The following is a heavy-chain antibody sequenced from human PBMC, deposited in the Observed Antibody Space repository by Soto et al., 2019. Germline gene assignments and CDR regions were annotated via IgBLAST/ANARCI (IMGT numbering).Heavy chain of an antibody. V-gene: IGHV4-59*08. Sequence: SETLSLTCTVSGGSISSYYWSWIRQPPGKGLEWIGYIYYSGSTNYNPSLKSRVTISVDTSKNQFSLKLSSVTAADTAVYYCARHYPPGYYDFWSGYSQKIYYYYYMDVWGKGTMVTVSS. CDR2: IYYSGST. CDR1: GGSISSYY. D-gene: IGHD3-3*01. J-gene: IGHJ6*03. CDR3: ARHYPPGYYDFWSGYSQKIYYYYYMDV.